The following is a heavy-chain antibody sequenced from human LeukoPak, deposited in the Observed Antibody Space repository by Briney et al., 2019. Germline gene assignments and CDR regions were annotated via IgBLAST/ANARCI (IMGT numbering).Heavy chain of an antibody. Sequence: SETLSLTCTVSGGSISSYYWSWIRQPAGKGLEWIGRIYTSGSTNYNPSLKSRVTMSVDTSKNQFSLKLSSVTAADTAVYYCTRHGFRGDGYNWAANWFDPWGQGTLVTVSS. CDR3: TRHGFRGDGYNWAANWFDP. D-gene: IGHD5-24*01. CDR2: IYTSGST. J-gene: IGHJ5*02. CDR1: GGSISSYY. V-gene: IGHV4-4*07.